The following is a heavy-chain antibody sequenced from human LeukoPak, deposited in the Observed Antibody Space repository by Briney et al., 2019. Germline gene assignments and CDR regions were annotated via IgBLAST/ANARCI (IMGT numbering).Heavy chain of an antibody. CDR1: GFTFSSYA. CDR3: AREVSAAVDY. V-gene: IGHV3-30-3*01. J-gene: IGHJ4*02. D-gene: IGHD2-2*01. Sequence: GGSLRLSCAASGFTFSSYAMHWVRQAPGKGLEWVAVISYDGSNKYYADSVKGRFTISRDNSKNTLYLQMNSLRAEDTAVYYCAREVSAAVDYWGQGTLVTVSS. CDR2: ISYDGSNK.